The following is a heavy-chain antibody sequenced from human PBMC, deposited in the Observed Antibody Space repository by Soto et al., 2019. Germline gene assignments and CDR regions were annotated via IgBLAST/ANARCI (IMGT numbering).Heavy chain of an antibody. Sequence: PSETLSLTCSVSGGSISSNSNRWSWIRQHPGQGLEWIGYISNSGATYYNPSLKSRVAISADTSKNQFSLNLNSVTAADTAVYYCARGSLNAVWYFDLWGRGTQVTVSS. D-gene: IGHD2-8*01. J-gene: IGHJ2*01. CDR2: ISNSGAT. V-gene: IGHV4-31*03. CDR1: GGSISSNSNR. CDR3: ARGSLNAVWYFDL.